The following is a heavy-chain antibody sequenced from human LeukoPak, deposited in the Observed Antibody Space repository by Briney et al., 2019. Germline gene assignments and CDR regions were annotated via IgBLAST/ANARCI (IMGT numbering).Heavy chain of an antibody. D-gene: IGHD3-10*01. Sequence: PSETLSLTCSVSDDSISNYYWNWIRQPAGKGLERIGRFYDIGSGSINYNPSLKSRVTLSIDASKNQFYLKLTSVTAADTAVYYCARDGGYYGSGSYYNPSYWGQGTLVTVSS. CDR3: ARDGGYYGSGSYYNPSY. CDR2: FYDIGSGSI. CDR1: DDSISNYY. J-gene: IGHJ4*02. V-gene: IGHV4-4*07.